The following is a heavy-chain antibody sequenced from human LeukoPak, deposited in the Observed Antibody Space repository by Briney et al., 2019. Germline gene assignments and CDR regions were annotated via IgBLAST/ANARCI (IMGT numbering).Heavy chain of an antibody. CDR3: ARDRHCSSTSCYVLDY. CDR1: GYTFTGYY. CDR2: INPNSGGT. Sequence: ASVKVSCKASGYTFTGYYMHWVRQAPGQGLEWMGWINPNSGGTNYAQKFQGRVTMTRDTSISTAYMELSRLRSDDTAVYYCARDRHCSSTSCYVLDYWGQGTLVTVSS. D-gene: IGHD2-2*01. J-gene: IGHJ4*02. V-gene: IGHV1-2*02.